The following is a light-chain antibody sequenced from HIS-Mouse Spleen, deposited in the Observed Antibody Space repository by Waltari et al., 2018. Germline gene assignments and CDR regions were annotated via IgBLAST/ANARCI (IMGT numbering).Light chain of an antibody. V-gene: IGLV3-21*03. J-gene: IGLJ2*01. CDR1: NIGIKS. Sequence: SYVLTQPPSVSVAPGKAARITCGGNNIGIKSVAWYQQKPGQAPVLVVYDDSDRPSGIPERFSGSNSGNTATLTISRVEAGDEADYYCQVWDSSSDHVVFGGGTKLTVL. CDR3: QVWDSSSDHVV. CDR2: DDS.